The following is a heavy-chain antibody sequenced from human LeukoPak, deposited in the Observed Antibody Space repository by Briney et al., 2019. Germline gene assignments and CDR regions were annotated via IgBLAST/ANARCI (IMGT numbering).Heavy chain of an antibody. V-gene: IGHV4-59*01. CDR2: VYYSGST. Sequence: SETLSLTCAVYGGSFSGYYWSWIRQPPGKGLEWIGYVYYSGSTEYNPSLRSRVTISLEMSKHQFSLNLTSVTAADTAVYYCASNTGTVFDYWGQGALVTVSS. CDR1: GGSFSGYY. J-gene: IGHJ4*02. CDR3: ASNTGTVFDY. D-gene: IGHD7-27*01.